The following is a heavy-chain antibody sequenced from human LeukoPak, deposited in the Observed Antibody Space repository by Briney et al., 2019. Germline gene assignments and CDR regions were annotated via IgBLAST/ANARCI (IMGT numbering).Heavy chain of an antibody. V-gene: IGHV4-34*01. CDR2: INHSGST. CDR1: GGSFSGYY. D-gene: IGHD1-14*01. J-gene: IGHJ6*03. CDR3: ARVSRNPFYYYYYNMDV. Sequence: SETLSLTCAVYGGSFSGYYWSWIRQPPGKGLEWIGEINHSGSTNYNPSLKSRVTISVDTSKNQFSLKLSSVTAADTAVYYCARVSRNPFYYYYYNMDVWGKGTTVTVSS.